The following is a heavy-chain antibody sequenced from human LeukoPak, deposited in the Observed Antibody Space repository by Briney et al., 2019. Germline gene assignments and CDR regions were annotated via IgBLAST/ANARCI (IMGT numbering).Heavy chain of an antibody. CDR3: ARGYDAEWLL. CDR2: INHSGST. D-gene: IGHD3-3*01. CDR1: GGSFSGYY. J-gene: IGHJ4*02. V-gene: IGHV4-34*01. Sequence: SETLSLTCAVYGGSFSGYYWSWIRQPPGKGLEWIGEINHSGSTNYNPSLKSRVTISVDTSKNQFSLKLSSVTAADTAVYHCARGYDAEWLLWGQGTPVTVSS.